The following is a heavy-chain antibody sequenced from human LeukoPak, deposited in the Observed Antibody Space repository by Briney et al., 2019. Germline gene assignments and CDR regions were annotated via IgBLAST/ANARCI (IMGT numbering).Heavy chain of an antibody. D-gene: IGHD3-3*01. Sequence: GGSLRLSWAASGFTFSSYAMHWGRQAPGKGLEWVAVISYDGSNKYYADSVKGRFTISRDNSKNTLYLQMNSLRAEDTAVYYCARDRITIFGVVTPQPNWFDPWGQGTLVTVSS. V-gene: IGHV3-30-3*01. J-gene: IGHJ5*02. CDR3: ARDRITIFGVVTPQPNWFDP. CDR1: GFTFSSYA. CDR2: ISYDGSNK.